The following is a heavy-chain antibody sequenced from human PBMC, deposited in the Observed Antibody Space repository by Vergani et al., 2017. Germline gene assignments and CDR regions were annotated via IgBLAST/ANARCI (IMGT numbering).Heavy chain of an antibody. CDR3: ARGPAPENVDTAY. J-gene: IGHJ4*02. Sequence: QVQLVQSGAEVKKPGSSVKVSCKASGGTFSSYAINWVRQATGQGLEWMGWMNPNSGNTGYAQKFQGRVTMTRNTSISTAYMELSSLRSEDTAVYYCARGPAPENVDTAYWGQGTLVTVSS. D-gene: IGHD5-18*01. CDR1: GGTFSSYA. CDR2: MNPNSGNT. V-gene: IGHV1-8*02.